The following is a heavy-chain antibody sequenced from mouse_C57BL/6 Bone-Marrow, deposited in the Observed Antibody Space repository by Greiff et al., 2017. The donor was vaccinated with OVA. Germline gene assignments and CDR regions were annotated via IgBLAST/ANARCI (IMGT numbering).Heavy chain of an antibody. Sequence: QVQLQQSGAELVRPGASVTLSCKASGYTFTDYEMHWVKQTPVHGLEWIGAIDPETGGTAYNQKFKGQAILTADKSSSTAYMELRSLTSEDSAVYYCTRYDYYGSSPYYAMDYWGQGTSVTVSS. CDR1: GYTFTDYE. D-gene: IGHD1-1*01. CDR2: IDPETGGT. J-gene: IGHJ4*01. V-gene: IGHV1-15*01. CDR3: TRYDYYGSSPYYAMDY.